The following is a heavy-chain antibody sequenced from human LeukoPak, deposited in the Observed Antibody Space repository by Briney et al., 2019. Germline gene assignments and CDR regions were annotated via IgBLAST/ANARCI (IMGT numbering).Heavy chain of an antibody. V-gene: IGHV4-31*03. CDR2: IYYVGNT. CDR3: ARIEVIGSTRYFDY. Sequence: SETLSLTCSVSGGSISSGGNYWSWLRQLPGTGLEWIGYIYYVGNTNFNPSLKSRLSMSVDTSTNQFSLSLTSVTAADTALYFCARIEVIGSTRYFDYWGQGAMVTVSS. D-gene: IGHD3-16*02. J-gene: IGHJ4*02. CDR1: GGSISSGGNY.